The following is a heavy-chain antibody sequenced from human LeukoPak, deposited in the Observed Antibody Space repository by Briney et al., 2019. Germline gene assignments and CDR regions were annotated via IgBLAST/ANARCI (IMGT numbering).Heavy chain of an antibody. CDR2: ISSSSSYI. D-gene: IGHD3-22*01. Sequence: PGGSLRLSCAASGFTFSSYSMNWVRQAPGKGLEWVSSISSSSSYIYYADSVKGRFTISRDNSKNTLYLQMNSLRAEDTAVYSCVRDDDRPDNGLDYWGQGTLVTVSS. J-gene: IGHJ4*02. CDR3: VRDDDRPDNGLDY. V-gene: IGHV3-21*01. CDR1: GFTFSSYS.